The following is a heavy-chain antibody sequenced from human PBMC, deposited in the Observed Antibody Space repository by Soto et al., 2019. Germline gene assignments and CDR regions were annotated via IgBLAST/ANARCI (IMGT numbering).Heavy chain of an antibody. CDR1: GGSLSPNY. CDR3: AREAMGCISTSCIPDWFDP. CDR2: IYFGGTT. D-gene: IGHD2-2*01. V-gene: IGHV4-59*12. Sequence: TSETLSLTCTVSGGSLSPNYWTWIRQPPGKGLEWVGYIYFGGTTNYNPSLRSRVTISVDTSNNQFSLKLSSVTAADTAVYYCAREAMGCISTSCIPDWFDPWGQGTLVTVSS. J-gene: IGHJ5*02.